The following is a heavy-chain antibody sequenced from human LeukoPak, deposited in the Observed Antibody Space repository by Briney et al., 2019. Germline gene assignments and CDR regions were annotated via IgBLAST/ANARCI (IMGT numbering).Heavy chain of an antibody. CDR1: GFTVSSNY. J-gene: IGHJ4*02. V-gene: IGHV3-53*01. CDR2: IYSGGST. Sequence: GGSLRLSCAASGFTVSSNYMSWVRQAPGKGLEWVSVIYSGGSTYYADSVKGRFTISRDNSKNTLYLQMNSLRAEDTAVYYCAKVNSGWYTDYFDYWGQGTLVTVSS. CDR3: AKVNSGWYTDYFDY. D-gene: IGHD6-19*01.